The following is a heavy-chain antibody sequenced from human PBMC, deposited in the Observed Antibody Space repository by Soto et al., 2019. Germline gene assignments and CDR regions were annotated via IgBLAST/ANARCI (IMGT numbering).Heavy chain of an antibody. V-gene: IGHV4-34*01. CDR2: INHSGST. J-gene: IGHJ5*02. Sequence: PSETLSLTCAVYGGSFSGSYWNWIRQPPGKGLEWIGEINHSGSTNYNPSLKSRVTISVDTSKNQFSLNLSSVTAADTSVYYCARSGGNWFDPWGQGTLVTVSS. CDR3: ARSGGNWFDP. D-gene: IGHD3-16*01. CDR1: GGSFSGSY.